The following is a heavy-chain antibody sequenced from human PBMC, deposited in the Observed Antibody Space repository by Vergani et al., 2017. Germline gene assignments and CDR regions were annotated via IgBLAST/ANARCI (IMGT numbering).Heavy chain of an antibody. CDR3: ARDDVYFGVVPAAMFDY. J-gene: IGHJ4*02. CDR2: ISSSSSYI. V-gene: IGHV3-21*01. D-gene: IGHD2-2*01. Sequence: EVQLVESGGGLVKPGGSLRLSCAASGFTFSSYSMNWVRQAPGKGLEWVSSISSSSSYIYYADSVKGRFTISRDNAKNSLYLQMNSLRAEDTAVYYCARDDVYFGVVPAAMFDYWGQGTLVTVSS. CDR1: GFTFSSYS.